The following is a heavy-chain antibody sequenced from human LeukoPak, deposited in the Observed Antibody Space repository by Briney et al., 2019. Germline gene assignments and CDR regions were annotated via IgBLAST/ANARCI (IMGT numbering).Heavy chain of an antibody. CDR3: ARYTAMVKVGFDY. J-gene: IGHJ4*02. CDR1: GYTFTGYY. Sequence: RASVKVSCKASGYTFTGYYMHWVRQAPGQGLEWMGWINPNSGGTNYAQKFQGRVTMTRDTSISTAYMELSSLRSEDTAVYYCARYTAMVKVGFDYWGQGTLVTVSS. V-gene: IGHV1-2*02. D-gene: IGHD5-18*01. CDR2: INPNSGGT.